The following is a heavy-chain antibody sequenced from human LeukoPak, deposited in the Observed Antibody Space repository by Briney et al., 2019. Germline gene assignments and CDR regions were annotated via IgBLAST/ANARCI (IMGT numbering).Heavy chain of an antibody. D-gene: IGHD3-22*01. J-gene: IGHJ5*02. Sequence: SETLSLTCTDSGGSNSNSRYYWGGIRQPPGKGLEWIGSIYYNGSTYYNPSLKSRVTISVDTSKNQFSLKLSSVTAADTAVYYCARHPSHNYYHGSGYSKWFDPWGRGTLVTVSS. CDR3: ARHPSHNYYHGSGYSKWFDP. CDR2: IYYNGST. V-gene: IGHV4-39*01. CDR1: GGSNSNSRYY.